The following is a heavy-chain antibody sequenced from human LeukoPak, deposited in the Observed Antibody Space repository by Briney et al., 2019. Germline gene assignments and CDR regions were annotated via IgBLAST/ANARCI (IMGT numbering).Heavy chain of an antibody. CDR2: INWNGGSI. Sequence: GGSLRPSCAASGLTFDDYGMTWVRQAPGKGLEWVSGINWNGGSIGYADSVKGRFTISRDNAKKSLYLQMNSLRAEDTALYHCARDRGYDSSGHYYYYYMDVWGKGTTVTVSS. CDR3: ARDRGYDSSGHYYYYYMDV. J-gene: IGHJ6*03. CDR1: GLTFDDYG. V-gene: IGHV3-20*01. D-gene: IGHD3-22*01.